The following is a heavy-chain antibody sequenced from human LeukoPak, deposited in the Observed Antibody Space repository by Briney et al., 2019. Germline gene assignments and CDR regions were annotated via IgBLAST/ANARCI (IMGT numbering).Heavy chain of an antibody. Sequence: ASVKVSCKASGYTFTGYYMHWVRQAPGQGLEWMGWINPNSGGTNYAQKFQGRVTMTRDTSISTAYMELSRLRSDDTAVYYCASDLWLMELELPDYWGQGTLVTVSS. CDR2: INPNSGGT. V-gene: IGHV1-2*02. CDR3: ASDLWLMELELPDY. CDR1: GYTFTGYY. D-gene: IGHD1-7*01. J-gene: IGHJ4*02.